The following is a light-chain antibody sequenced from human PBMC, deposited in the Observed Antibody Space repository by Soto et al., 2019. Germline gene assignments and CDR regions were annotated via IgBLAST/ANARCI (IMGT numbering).Light chain of an antibody. V-gene: IGLV1-40*01. CDR3: QSYDSSLSGVV. J-gene: IGLJ2*01. CDR2: GNS. Sequence: QLVLTQPPSVSGAPGQRVTISCTGSSSNIGAAYDVHWYQHLPGTAPKLLIYGNSNRPSGVPDRFSGSKSGTSASLAITGLQAEDEADYYCQSYDSSLSGVVFGGGTKLTVL. CDR1: SSNIGAAYD.